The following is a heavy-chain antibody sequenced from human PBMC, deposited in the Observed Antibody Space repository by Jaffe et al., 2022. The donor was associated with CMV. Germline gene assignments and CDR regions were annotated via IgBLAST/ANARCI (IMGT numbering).Heavy chain of an antibody. Sequence: QLQLQESGPGLVKPSETLSLTCTVSGGSISSSSYYWGWIRQPPGKGLEWIGSIYYSGSTYYNPSLKSRVTISVDTSKNQFSLKLSSVTAADTAVYYCARHRYSSAPEGFNWFDPWGQGTLVTVSS. CDR3: ARHRYSSAPEGFNWFDP. D-gene: IGHD6-19*01. J-gene: IGHJ5*02. CDR1: GGSISSSSYY. V-gene: IGHV4-39*01. CDR2: IYYSGST.